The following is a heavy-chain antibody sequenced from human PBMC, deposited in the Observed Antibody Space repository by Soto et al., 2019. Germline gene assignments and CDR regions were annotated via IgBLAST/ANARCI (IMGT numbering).Heavy chain of an antibody. Sequence: GSLRLSCAASGFIFNYYAMHWVRQAPGKGLEWVAVISSDGNNKYYADSVKGRFTISRDNSKNTLFLQMNSLGAEDTALYYCASAVAGGYYYYGMDVWGQGTTVTVSS. CDR2: ISSDGNNK. CDR3: ASAVAGGYYYYGMDV. J-gene: IGHJ6*02. CDR1: GFIFNYYA. D-gene: IGHD6-19*01. V-gene: IGHV3-30-3*01.